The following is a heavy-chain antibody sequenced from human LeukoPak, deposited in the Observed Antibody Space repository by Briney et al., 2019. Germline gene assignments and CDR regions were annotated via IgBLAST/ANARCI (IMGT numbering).Heavy chain of an antibody. CDR2: ISSSSSYI. CDR1: GFTFSSYS. V-gene: IGHV3-21*01. J-gene: IGHJ4*02. Sequence: GGSLRLFCAASGFTFSSYSMNWVRQAPGKGLEWVSSISSSSSYIYYADSVKGRFTISRDNAKNSLYLQMNSLRAEDTAVYYCARDQEVKIVGAPPGYWGQGTLVTVSS. CDR3: ARDQEVKIVGAPPGY. D-gene: IGHD1-26*01.